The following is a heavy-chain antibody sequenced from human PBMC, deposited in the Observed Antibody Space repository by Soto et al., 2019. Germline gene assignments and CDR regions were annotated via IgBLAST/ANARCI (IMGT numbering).Heavy chain of an antibody. V-gene: IGHV3-74*01. CDR3: VRTSLVVAAATREDY. Sequence: EAQLVESGGCLVQPGGSLRLSCAASGFTFSSYWMHWVRQAPGKGLVWVSRINSDGSSTSYADSVKGRFTISRDNAKNTLYLQMNSLRAEDTAVYYCVRTSLVVAAATREDYWGQGTLVTVSS. CDR2: INSDGSST. J-gene: IGHJ4*02. CDR1: GFTFSSYW. D-gene: IGHD2-15*01.